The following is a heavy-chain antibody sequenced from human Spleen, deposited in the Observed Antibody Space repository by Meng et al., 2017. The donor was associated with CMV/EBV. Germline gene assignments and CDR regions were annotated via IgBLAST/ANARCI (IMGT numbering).Heavy chain of an antibody. J-gene: IGHJ6*02. CDR3: ARGYDSIGREKGPPYYYYYYGMDV. V-gene: IGHV1-46*01. CDR2: INPSGGST. Sequence: ASVKVSCKASGYTFTSYFIHWARQAPGQGLEWMGVINPSGGSTSYAQKFQDRVTMTRDTSTTTIYMELSSLRSEDTAVYYCARGYDSIGREKGPPYYYYYYGMDVWGQGTTVTVSS. CDR1: GYTFTSYF. D-gene: IGHD3-22*01.